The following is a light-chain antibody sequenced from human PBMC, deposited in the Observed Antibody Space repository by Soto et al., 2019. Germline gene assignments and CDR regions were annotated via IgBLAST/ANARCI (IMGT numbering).Light chain of an antibody. CDR2: GNN. CDR3: AAWDDSMNAYFV. Sequence: QSVLTQPPSASGTPGQRVTISCSGSNSNIGSFTVNWYQQLPGTAPKLLIYGNNQRPSGVPDRFSGSKSGTSASLAISGLQSEDEDDYYCAAWDDSMNAYFVFGNATKVTV. CDR1: NSNIGSFT. J-gene: IGLJ1*01. V-gene: IGLV1-44*01.